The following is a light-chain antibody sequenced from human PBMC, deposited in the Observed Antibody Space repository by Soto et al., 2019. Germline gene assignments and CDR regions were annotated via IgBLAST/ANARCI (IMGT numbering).Light chain of an antibody. Sequence: QSVLTQPASVSGSPGQSITISCTGTSSDVGDYIYVSWYQHHPGKAPKLMIYDVTNRPSGVSNRFSGSKSGNTASLTISGLQAEYEADYYCSSYTTIRFHVFGTGTNVTVL. CDR2: DVT. V-gene: IGLV2-14*03. CDR1: SSDVGDYIY. J-gene: IGLJ1*01. CDR3: SSYTTIRFHV.